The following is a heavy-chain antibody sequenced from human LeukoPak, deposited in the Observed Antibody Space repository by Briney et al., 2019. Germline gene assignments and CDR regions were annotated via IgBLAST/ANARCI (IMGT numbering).Heavy chain of an antibody. Sequence: GGSLRLSCAASGFTFSSYAMHWVRQAPGKGLEWVAVISYDGSNKYYADSVKGRFTISRDNSKNTLYLQMNSLRAEDTAVYYCAGPIRGSGSRSSSPYYYYYYMDVWGKGTTVTVSS. V-gene: IGHV3-30*01. J-gene: IGHJ6*03. CDR1: GFTFSSYA. CDR3: AGPIRGSGSRSSSPYYYYYYMDV. CDR2: ISYDGSNK. D-gene: IGHD3-10*01.